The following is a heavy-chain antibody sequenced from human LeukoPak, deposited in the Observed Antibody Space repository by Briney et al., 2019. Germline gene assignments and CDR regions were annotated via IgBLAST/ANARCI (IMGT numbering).Heavy chain of an antibody. CDR3: ARLVRSSTSYPNWFDP. Sequence: PSETLSLTCTVSGGSISSYYWSWIRQPAGKGLEWIGRIYTSGSTNYNPSLKSRVTMSVDTPKNQFSLKLSSVTAADTAVYYCARLVRSSTSYPNWFDPWGQGTLVTVSS. V-gene: IGHV4-4*07. J-gene: IGHJ5*02. D-gene: IGHD2-2*01. CDR1: GGSISSYY. CDR2: IYTSGST.